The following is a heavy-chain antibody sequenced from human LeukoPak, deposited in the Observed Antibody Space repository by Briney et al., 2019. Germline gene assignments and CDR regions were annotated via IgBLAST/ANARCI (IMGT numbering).Heavy chain of an antibody. J-gene: IGHJ4*02. CDR1: GYTFTSYN. Sequence: GASVKVSCKASGYTFTSYNIHWVRQAPGQGLEWMGWVTPGSGATDYAQQFQGRVTLTRDTSISTVYMEMNNLISDDTAVYYCARGAGARTYRRFDLWGQGTLVTVSS. CDR3: ARGAGARTYRRFDL. V-gene: IGHV1-2*02. CDR2: VTPGSGAT. D-gene: IGHD1-26*01.